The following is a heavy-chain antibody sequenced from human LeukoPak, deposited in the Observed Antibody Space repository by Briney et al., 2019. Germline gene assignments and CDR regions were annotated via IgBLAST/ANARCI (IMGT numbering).Heavy chain of an antibody. CDR2: INPNSGGT. V-gene: IGHV1-2*02. CDR1: GYTFTSYD. J-gene: IGHJ2*01. CDR3: ARGYDYVWGSYRPAGXXXYW. Sequence: ASVKVSCKASGYTFTSYDINWVRQATGQGLEWMGWINPNSGGTNYAQKFQGRVTMTRDTSISTAYMELSRLRSDDTAVYYCARGYDYVWGSYRPAGXXXYW. D-gene: IGHD3-16*02.